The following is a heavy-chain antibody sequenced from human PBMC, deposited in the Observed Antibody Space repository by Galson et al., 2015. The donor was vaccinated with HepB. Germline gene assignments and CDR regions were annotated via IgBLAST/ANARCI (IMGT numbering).Heavy chain of an antibody. J-gene: IGHJ4*02. CDR2: ISSSSSTI. CDR3: ARGGYSYGFGVGPDY. D-gene: IGHD5-18*01. V-gene: IGHV3-48*02. Sequence: SLRLSCAASGFTFSSYSMNWVRQAPGKGLEWVSYISSSSSTIYYADSVKGRFTISRDNAKNSLYLQMNSLRDEDTAVYYCARGGYSYGFGVGPDYWGQGTLVTVSS. CDR1: GFTFSSYS.